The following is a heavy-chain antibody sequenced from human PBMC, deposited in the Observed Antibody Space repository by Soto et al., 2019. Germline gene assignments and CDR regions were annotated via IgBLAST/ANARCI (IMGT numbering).Heavy chain of an antibody. V-gene: IGHV3-66*04. CDR2: IYSGGST. D-gene: IGHD3-10*01. J-gene: IGHJ3*02. CDR1: GFTVSSNY. Sequence: GGSLRLSCAASGFTVSSNYMSWVRQAPGKGLEWVSVIYSGGSTYYADSVKGRFTISRDNSKNTLYLQMNSLRAEDTAVYYCARRDYYGSATPRGAFDIWGQGTMVPVSS. CDR3: ARRDYYGSATPRGAFDI.